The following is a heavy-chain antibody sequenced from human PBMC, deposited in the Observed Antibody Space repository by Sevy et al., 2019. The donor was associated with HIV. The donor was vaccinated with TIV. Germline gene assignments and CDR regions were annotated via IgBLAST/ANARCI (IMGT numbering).Heavy chain of an antibody. CDR2: ISGSGGST. D-gene: IGHD2-2*02. V-gene: IGHV3-23*01. CDR3: AKDQVLVVPAAIREDYFDY. CDR1: GFTFSSYA. J-gene: IGHJ4*02. Sequence: GGSLRLSCAASGFTFSSYAMSWVRQAPGKGLEWVSAISGSGGSTYYADSVKGRFTISRDNSKNTLYLQMNSLRAEDTAVYYYAKDQVLVVPAAIREDYFDYWGQGTLVTVSS.